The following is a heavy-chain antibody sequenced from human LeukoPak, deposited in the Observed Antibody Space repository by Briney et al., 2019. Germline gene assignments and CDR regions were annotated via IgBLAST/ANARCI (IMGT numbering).Heavy chain of an antibody. CDR2: ISGSGGST. CDR1: RFTFSSYA. D-gene: IGHD6-19*01. Sequence: GGSLRLSCAASRFTFSSYAMSWVRQAPGKGLEWVSAISGSGGSTYYADSVKGRFTISRDNSKNTLYLQMNSLRAEDTAVYYCANQHRSQWLVRYLDYWGQGTLVTVSS. J-gene: IGHJ4*02. V-gene: IGHV3-23*01. CDR3: ANQHRSQWLVRYLDY.